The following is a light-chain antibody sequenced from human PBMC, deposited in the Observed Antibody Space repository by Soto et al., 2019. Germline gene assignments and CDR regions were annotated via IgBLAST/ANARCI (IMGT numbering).Light chain of an antibody. CDR1: SSNIGSNY. Sequence: QSVLPQPPSASGTPGQRVTISCSGSSSNIGSNYVYWYQQLPGTAHKLLIYRNNQRPSGVPDRYSGSKSGTSASLAISGLRSEDEADYYCAAWDDSLSGVVFGGGIKLPVL. CDR3: AAWDDSLSGVV. CDR2: RNN. V-gene: IGLV1-47*01. J-gene: IGLJ2*01.